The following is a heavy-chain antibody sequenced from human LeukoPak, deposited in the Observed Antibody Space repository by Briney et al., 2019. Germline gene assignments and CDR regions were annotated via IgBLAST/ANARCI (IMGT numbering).Heavy chain of an antibody. V-gene: IGHV3-23*01. D-gene: IGHD3-3*01. CDR2: ISGSGGST. J-gene: IGHJ5*02. Sequence: GGSLRLSCAASGFTFSSYAMSWVRQAPGKGLEWVSAISGSGGSTYYADSVKGRFTISRDNSKNTLYLQMNSLRAEDTAVYYCAKDDYRMTWRVSIFPGFDPWGQGTLVTVSS. CDR3: AKDDYRMTWRVSIFPGFDP. CDR1: GFTFSSYA.